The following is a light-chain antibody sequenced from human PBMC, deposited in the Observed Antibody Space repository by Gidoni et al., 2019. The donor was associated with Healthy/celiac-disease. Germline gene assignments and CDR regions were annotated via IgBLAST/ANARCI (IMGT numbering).Light chain of an antibody. CDR3: QHHRT. CDR1: QSISSW. Sequence: DIQMTQSPSTLSAYVRDRVTITYRASQSISSWLAWYQQKPGKAPKLLIYKASSLESGVPSRFSGSGSGTEFTLTISSLQPDDFATYYCQHHRTFGQGTKVEIK. J-gene: IGKJ1*01. V-gene: IGKV1-5*03. CDR2: KAS.